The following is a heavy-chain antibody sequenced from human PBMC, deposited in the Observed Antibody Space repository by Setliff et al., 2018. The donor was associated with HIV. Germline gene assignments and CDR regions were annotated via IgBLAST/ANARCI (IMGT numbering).Heavy chain of an antibody. Sequence: PSETLSLTCTVSGGSISSCAYYWGWIRQHPGKGLEWIGYIYYSGSTYYNPSLKSLVTISVDTSKNQFSLKLSSVTAADTAVYYCARLDYYNDSVYLDYWGQGTLVTVSS. CDR1: GGSISSCAYY. V-gene: IGHV4-31*01. CDR3: ARLDYYNDSVYLDY. J-gene: IGHJ4*02. CDR2: IYYSGST. D-gene: IGHD3-22*01.